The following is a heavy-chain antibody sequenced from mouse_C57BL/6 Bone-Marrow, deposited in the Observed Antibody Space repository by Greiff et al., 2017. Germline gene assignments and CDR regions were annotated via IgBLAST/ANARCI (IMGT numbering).Heavy chain of an antibody. Sequence: EVNVVESGGGLVKPGGSLKLSCAASGFTFSSYAMSWVRQTPEKRLEWVATISDGGSYTYYPDNVKGRFTISRDNAKNNLYLQMSHLKSEDTAMYYCARPSYYRNWWVAWFAYGGQGTLVTVSA. CDR2: ISDGGSYT. V-gene: IGHV5-4*03. D-gene: IGHD2-5*01. CDR1: GFTFSSYA. CDR3: ARPSYYRNWWVAWFAY. J-gene: IGHJ3*01.